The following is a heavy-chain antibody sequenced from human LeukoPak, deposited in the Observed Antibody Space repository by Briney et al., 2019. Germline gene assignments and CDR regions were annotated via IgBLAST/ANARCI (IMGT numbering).Heavy chain of an antibody. CDR2: ISGSGGST. J-gene: IGHJ4*02. V-gene: IGHV3-23*01. CDR1: GFTFSNYA. Sequence: GGSLRLSCEASGFTFSNYAMSWLRQALEKGLEWVSAISGSGGSTYYADSVKGRFTISRDNSKNTLYLQMNSLRAEDTAVYYCAKSQSGYFDYWGQGTLVTVSS. D-gene: IGHD2-8*02. CDR3: AKSQSGYFDY.